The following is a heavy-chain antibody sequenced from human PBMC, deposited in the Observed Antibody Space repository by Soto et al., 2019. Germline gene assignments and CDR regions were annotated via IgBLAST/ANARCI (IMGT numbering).Heavy chain of an antibody. CDR3: ARFSTLGKDYGVDV. CDR2: INYSGRT. Sequence: QVQLQESGPGLVKPSQTLSLTCSVSSGSISSSDYYWSLIRQPPGKGLEWIGYINYSGRTYYKPSLRSRVSISLDTSKNQFSLRMTSVTAADTAVYFCARFSTLGKDYGVDVWAQGTTVTVSS. D-gene: IGHD3-3*02. CDR1: SGSISSSDYY. V-gene: IGHV4-30-4*01. J-gene: IGHJ6*02.